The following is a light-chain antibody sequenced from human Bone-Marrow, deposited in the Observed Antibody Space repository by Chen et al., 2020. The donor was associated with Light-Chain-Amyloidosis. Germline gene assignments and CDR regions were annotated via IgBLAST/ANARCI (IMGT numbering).Light chain of an antibody. CDR3: QVWDRSSDRPV. CDR1: YIGSTS. J-gene: IGLJ3*02. Sequence: SYVLTQPSSVSVAPGQTATISCGENYIGSTSVPWYQQTPGQAHLLVVYDDSARPSGIPERLSGSNSGNTATLAISRVEAGDEADYYCQVWDRSSDRPVFGGGTKLTVL. V-gene: IGLV3-21*02. CDR2: DDS.